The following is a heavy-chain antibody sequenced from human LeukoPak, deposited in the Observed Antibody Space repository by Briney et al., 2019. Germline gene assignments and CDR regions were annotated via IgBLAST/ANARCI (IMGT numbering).Heavy chain of an antibody. CDR2: ISSSSSYI. CDR1: GFTFSSYS. J-gene: IGHJ4*02. CDR3: AKDLTYYYDSSGYSHGLNFDY. D-gene: IGHD3-22*01. V-gene: IGHV3-21*04. Sequence: GGSLRLSCAASGFTFSSYSMNWVRQAPGKGLEWVSSISSSSSYIYYADSVKGRFTISRDNSKNTLYLQMDSLRAEDTAVYYCAKDLTYYYDSSGYSHGLNFDYWGQGTLVTVSS.